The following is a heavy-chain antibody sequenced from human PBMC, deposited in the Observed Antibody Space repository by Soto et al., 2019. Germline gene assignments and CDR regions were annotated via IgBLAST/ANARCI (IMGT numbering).Heavy chain of an antibody. J-gene: IGHJ4*02. CDR3: ARGRYGDY. CDR2: ISAHNGYT. V-gene: IGHV1-18*01. Sequence: QVHLVQSGAEVKKPGASVKVSCEASGYTFTSYGITWVRQAPGQGLEWMGWISAHNGYTDYAQKLQGRVIVTRDTSTSTAYMELRSLISDDTAVYYCARGRYGDYWGQGALVTVSS. D-gene: IGHD1-1*01. CDR1: GYTFTSYG.